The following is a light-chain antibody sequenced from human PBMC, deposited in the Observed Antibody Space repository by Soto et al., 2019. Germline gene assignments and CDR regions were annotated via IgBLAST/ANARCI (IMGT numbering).Light chain of an antibody. CDR3: QQYNQWPIT. CDR1: QSVSSTD. CDR2: GAS. J-gene: IGKJ5*01. Sequence: ENMLTQSPVTLSFSPLARATLSVSASQSVSSTDLAWYKQKPGQAPRRLIYGASTRATGIPARFSGSGSGTEFTLTISSLQSEDFAVFYCQQYNQWPITFGQGTRLEI. V-gene: IGKV3-15*01.